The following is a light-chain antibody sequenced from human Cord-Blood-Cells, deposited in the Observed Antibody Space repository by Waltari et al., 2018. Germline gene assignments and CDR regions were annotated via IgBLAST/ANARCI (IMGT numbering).Light chain of an antibody. J-gene: IGLJ2*01. CDR3: QVWDSSTVV. CDR1: NIGSTN. Sequence: SYELTQPLPVSVALGQTARITCGGHNIGSTNVHWYQQKPGQAPVLVIYRDSNRPSGIPERFSGSNSGNTATLTISRAQAGDEADYYCQVWDSSTVVFGGGTKLTVL. V-gene: IGLV3-9*01. CDR2: RDS.